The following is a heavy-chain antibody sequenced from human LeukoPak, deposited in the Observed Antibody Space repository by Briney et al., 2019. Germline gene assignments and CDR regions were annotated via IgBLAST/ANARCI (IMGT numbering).Heavy chain of an antibody. CDR2: INPNSGGT. CDR3: ARDLLGGYDSSGSLDY. D-gene: IGHD3-22*01. J-gene: IGHJ4*02. V-gene: IGHV1-2*02. CDR1: GYTFTGYY. Sequence: ASVKVSCKASGYTFTGYYMHWVRQAPGQGLEWMGWINPNSGGTNYAQKFQGRVTMTRDTSISTAYMELSRLRSDDTAVYYCARDLLGGYDSSGSLDYWGQGTLVTVSS.